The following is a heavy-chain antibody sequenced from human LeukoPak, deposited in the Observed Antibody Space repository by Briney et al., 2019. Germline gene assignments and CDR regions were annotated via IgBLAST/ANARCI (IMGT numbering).Heavy chain of an antibody. D-gene: IGHD5-24*01. Sequence: KSSEALSPTCAVSGGSISSSNWWSWVRQPPGKGLEWIGEIYHSGSTNYNPSLKSRVTISVDTSRNQFSLKLSSVTAADTAVYYCARGRRDPLWGRGTLVTVSS. CDR3: ARGRRDPL. J-gene: IGHJ2*01. CDR1: GGSISSSNW. V-gene: IGHV4-4*02. CDR2: IYHSGST.